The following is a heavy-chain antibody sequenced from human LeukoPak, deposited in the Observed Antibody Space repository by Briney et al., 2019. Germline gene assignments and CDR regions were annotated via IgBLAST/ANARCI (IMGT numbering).Heavy chain of an antibody. V-gene: IGHV3-30-3*01. D-gene: IGHD1-26*01. CDR3: ARRRGSYSFDH. CDR1: GFTFSSYA. CDR2: ISYDGSKK. Sequence: GRSLRLSCAASGFTFSSYAMHWVRQAPGKGLEWVAVISYDGSKKYYADSVKGRFTISRDNAKNTLYLQMNSLRAEDTAVYYCARRRGSYSFDHWGQGTLVTVSS. J-gene: IGHJ4*02.